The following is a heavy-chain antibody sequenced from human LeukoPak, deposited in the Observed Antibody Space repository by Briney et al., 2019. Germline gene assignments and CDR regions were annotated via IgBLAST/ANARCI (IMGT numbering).Heavy chain of an antibody. Sequence: GGSLRLSCAASGFSVRSNYMAWVRQAPGKGLESVSVVYSDASTYYADSVKGRFTISRDNLRNMLYLQMNSLRPEDTAVYYCARGIKIVGYNTYYFDYWGQGTLVTVSS. CDR3: ARGIKIVGYNTYYFDY. CDR2: VYSDAST. V-gene: IGHV3-53*01. J-gene: IGHJ4*02. CDR1: GFSVRSNY. D-gene: IGHD2-15*01.